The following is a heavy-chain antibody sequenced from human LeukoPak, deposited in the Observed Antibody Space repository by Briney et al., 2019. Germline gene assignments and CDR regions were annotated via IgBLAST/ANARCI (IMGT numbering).Heavy chain of an antibody. Sequence: PGGSLRLSCAASGFTFSSYSMNWVRQAPGKGLEWVSYISSSSSTIYCADSVKGRFTISRDNAKNSLYLQMNSLRAEDTAVYYCARDHLRYFDWFVVDYWGQGTLVTVSS. J-gene: IGHJ4*02. D-gene: IGHD3-9*01. CDR2: ISSSSSTI. CDR1: GFTFSSYS. V-gene: IGHV3-48*01. CDR3: ARDHLRYFDWFVVDY.